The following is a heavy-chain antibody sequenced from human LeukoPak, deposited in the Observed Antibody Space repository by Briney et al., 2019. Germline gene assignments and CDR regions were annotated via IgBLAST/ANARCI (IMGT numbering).Heavy chain of an antibody. CDR2: IEQDGSEK. J-gene: IGHJ4*02. Sequence: GGSLRLSCAASGFTFSNYYMTWVRQAPGKGLEWVANIEQDGSEKYYVDSVKGRFTISRDNAKNSLFLQMNSLRAEDTAVYYCARTQYCSGGSCYSWSFDYWGQGTLVTVSS. V-gene: IGHV3-7*04. D-gene: IGHD2-15*01. CDR3: ARTQYCSGGSCYSWSFDY. CDR1: GFTFSNYY.